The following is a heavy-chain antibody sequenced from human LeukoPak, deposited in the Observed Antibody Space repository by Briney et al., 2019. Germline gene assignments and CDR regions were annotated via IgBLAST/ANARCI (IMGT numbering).Heavy chain of an antibody. CDR3: ARDQWELPYYYYMDV. V-gene: IGHV1-18*04. J-gene: IGHJ6*03. D-gene: IGHD1-26*01. Sequence: GASVKVSCKASGYTFSSYGFSWVRQAPGQGLEWMGWISAYNGNTKYAQKLQGRVTMTTDTSTSTAYMELRSLRSDDTAVYYCARDQWELPYYYYMDVWGKGTTVTVSS. CDR2: ISAYNGNT. CDR1: GYTFSSYG.